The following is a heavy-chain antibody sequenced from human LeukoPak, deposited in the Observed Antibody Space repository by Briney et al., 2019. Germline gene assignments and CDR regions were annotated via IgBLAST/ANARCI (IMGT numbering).Heavy chain of an antibody. CDR3: ARAFPPKRLPDY. CDR2: ISAYNGNT. Sequence: GASLKVSCKASGYTFTSYGISWVRQAPGQGLEWMGWISAYNGNTNYAQKLQGRVTMTTDTSTSTAYMELSSLRSEDTAVYYCARAFPPKRLPDYWGQGTLVTVSS. J-gene: IGHJ4*02. CDR1: GYTFTSYG. V-gene: IGHV1-18*01. D-gene: IGHD4-11*01.